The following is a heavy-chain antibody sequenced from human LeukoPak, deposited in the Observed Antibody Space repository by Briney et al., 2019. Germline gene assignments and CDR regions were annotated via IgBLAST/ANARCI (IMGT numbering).Heavy chain of an antibody. Sequence: GESLKISCKGSGYSFTCYWIGWVRQMPGKGLEWMGIIYPGDSDTRYSPSFQGQVTISADKSISTAYLQWSSLKASDTAMYYCARSEQSYYYGSGSRYYYYYYYMDVWGKGTTVTVSS. J-gene: IGHJ6*03. CDR3: ARSEQSYYYGSGSRYYYYYYYMDV. V-gene: IGHV5-51*01. D-gene: IGHD3-10*01. CDR1: GYSFTCYW. CDR2: IYPGDSDT.